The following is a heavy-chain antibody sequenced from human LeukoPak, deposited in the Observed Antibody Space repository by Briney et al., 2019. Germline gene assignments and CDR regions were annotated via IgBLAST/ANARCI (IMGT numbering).Heavy chain of an antibody. D-gene: IGHD3-22*01. Sequence: GGSLRLSCAASGFTFSSYAMSWVRQAPGKGLGWVSAISGSGGSTYYADSVKGRFTISRDDSKNTLYLQMNSLRAEDTAAYYCAKDANYYYDGSGYWPHWGQGTLVTVSS. CDR1: GFTFSSYA. J-gene: IGHJ4*02. CDR2: ISGSGGST. V-gene: IGHV3-23*01. CDR3: AKDANYYYDGSGYWPH.